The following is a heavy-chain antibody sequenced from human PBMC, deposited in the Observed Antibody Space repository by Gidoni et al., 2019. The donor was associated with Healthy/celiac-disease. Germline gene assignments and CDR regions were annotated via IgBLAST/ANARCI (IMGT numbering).Heavy chain of an antibody. CDR2: ISYDGSNK. D-gene: IGHD3-10*01. V-gene: IGHV3-30*04. CDR1: GFTFSSYA. CDR3: ARDRGRGVIITRFDY. Sequence: QVQLVESGGGVVQPGRSLRLSCAASGFTFSSYAMHWVRQAPGKGLEWVEVISYDGSNKYYADSVKGRFTISRDNSKNTLYLQMNSLRAEDTAVYYCARDRGRGVIITRFDYWGQGTLVTVSS. J-gene: IGHJ4*02.